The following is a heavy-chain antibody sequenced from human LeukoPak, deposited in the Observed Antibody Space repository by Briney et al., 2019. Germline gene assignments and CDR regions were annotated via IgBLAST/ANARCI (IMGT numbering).Heavy chain of an antibody. Sequence: PSETLSLTCTVSGYSISSGYYWSWIRQPAGKGLEWIGRIYTSGSTNYNPSLKSRVTISVDTSKNQFSLKLSSVTAADTAVYYCARDTYYYDSSGYYAFDYWGQGTLVTVSS. V-gene: IGHV4-61*02. J-gene: IGHJ4*02. CDR3: ARDTYYYDSSGYYAFDY. D-gene: IGHD3-22*01. CDR1: GYSISSGYY. CDR2: IYTSGST.